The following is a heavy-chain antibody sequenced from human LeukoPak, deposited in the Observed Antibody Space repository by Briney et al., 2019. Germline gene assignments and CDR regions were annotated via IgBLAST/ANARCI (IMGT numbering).Heavy chain of an antibody. CDR3: ASTRRSSVVGAINWFDP. V-gene: IGHV4-39*01. CDR1: GGSISNSSYY. D-gene: IGHD1-26*01. J-gene: IGHJ5*02. Sequence: SETLSLTCTVSGGSISNSSYYWGWIRQPPGKGLEWVGSIYYSGSTYYNPSLKSRVTISVDTSKNQFSLKLSSVTAADTAVYYCASTRRSSVVGAINWFDPWGQGTLVTVSS. CDR2: IYYSGST.